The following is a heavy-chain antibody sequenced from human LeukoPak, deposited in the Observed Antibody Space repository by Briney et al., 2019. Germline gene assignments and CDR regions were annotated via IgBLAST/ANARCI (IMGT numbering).Heavy chain of an antibody. CDR3: TREQVVGDFDY. CDR2: IRSRANRYAA. D-gene: IGHD6-6*01. Sequence: GGSLRLSCAASGFTFDDSAVHWVRQASGKGLEWVGRIRSRANRYAAAYAASVKGRFTLSRDDSRNTAYLQMNSLITEDTAVYYCTREQVVGDFDYWGQGTLVTVSS. CDR1: GFTFDDSA. J-gene: IGHJ4*02. V-gene: IGHV3-73*01.